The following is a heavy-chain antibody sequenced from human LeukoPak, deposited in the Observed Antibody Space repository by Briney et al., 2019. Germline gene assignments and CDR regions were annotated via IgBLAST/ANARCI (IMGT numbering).Heavy chain of an antibody. J-gene: IGHJ6*03. V-gene: IGHV3-23*01. CDR1: GFTFSSYA. CDR3: AKTVLGYCSSTSCYNGGYYYYMDV. D-gene: IGHD2-2*02. CDR2: ISGSGGST. Sequence: GGSLRLSCAASGFTFSSYAMSWVRQAPGKGLEWVSAISGSGGSTYYADSVKGRFTISRDNSKNTLYLQMNSLRAEDTAVYYCAKTVLGYCSSTSCYNGGYYYYMDVWGKGTTVTVSS.